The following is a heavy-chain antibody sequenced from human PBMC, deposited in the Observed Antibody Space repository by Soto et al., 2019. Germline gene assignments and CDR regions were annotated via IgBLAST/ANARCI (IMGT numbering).Heavy chain of an antibody. CDR2: IISSGGST. Sequence: RGSLRLSCAATGFTFNPYTMSWVRQSPGKGLEWVSSIISSGGSTYYADSVKGRFTISRDNAKNTLYLQMNSLRAEDTAVYYCARVKVAAAGYPNWFDPWGQGTLVTVSS. CDR3: ARVKVAAAGYPNWFDP. J-gene: IGHJ5*02. D-gene: IGHD6-13*01. V-gene: IGHV3-23*01. CDR1: GFTFNPYT.